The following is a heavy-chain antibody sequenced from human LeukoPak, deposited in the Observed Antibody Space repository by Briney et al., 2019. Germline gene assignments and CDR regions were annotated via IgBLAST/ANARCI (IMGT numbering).Heavy chain of an antibody. D-gene: IGHD3-3*01. Sequence: SGGSLRLSCAAYGFKYSRDWKHWVRQARGKGLVWVSRINSDGSSTSYADSMKGRFTISRDNAKNTLYLQMNSLRAEDTAVYYCARVLEKNWGQGTLVTASS. CDR1: GFKYSRDW. CDR3: ARVLEKN. CDR2: INSDGSST. V-gene: IGHV3-74*01. J-gene: IGHJ4*02.